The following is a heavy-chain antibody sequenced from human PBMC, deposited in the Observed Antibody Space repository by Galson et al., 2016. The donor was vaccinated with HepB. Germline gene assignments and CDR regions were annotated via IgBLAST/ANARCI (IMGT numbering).Heavy chain of an antibody. D-gene: IGHD3-3*01. Sequence: SETLSLTCSVSGGPITNYLCTWIRQPPGKGLEWIASISSRGGPNYNPSLKDRVTISIDKSKNQFSLKMTSVTAADTAVYFCARIPWRPYDFGPDYWGQGTLVTVSS. CDR3: ARIPWRPYDFGPDY. CDR1: GGPITNYL. CDR2: ISSRGGP. J-gene: IGHJ4*02. V-gene: IGHV4-59*01.